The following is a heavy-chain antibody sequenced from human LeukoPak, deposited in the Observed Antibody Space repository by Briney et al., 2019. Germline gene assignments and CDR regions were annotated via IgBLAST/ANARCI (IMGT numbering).Heavy chain of an antibody. Sequence: PGRSLRYSCAASGFSFSNYAMHWVRQAPGKGLEWVAVISKDGGNTHYADSVKGRFTVSRDDSKNTLYLQMNSVRSDDTAVYHCAKIHATGWYDWFFDLWGRGSQVTVSS. J-gene: IGHJ2*01. CDR3: AKIHATGWYDWFFDL. CDR1: GFSFSNYA. CDR2: ISKDGGNT. D-gene: IGHD6-19*01. V-gene: IGHV3-30-3*02.